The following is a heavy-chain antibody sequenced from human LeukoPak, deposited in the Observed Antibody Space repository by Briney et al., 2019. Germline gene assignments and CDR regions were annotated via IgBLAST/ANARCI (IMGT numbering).Heavy chain of an antibody. CDR2: FDPEDGET. V-gene: IGHV1-8*01. CDR1: GYTFTNYY. CDR3: ARGAYCSGGSCFYPLYYYYYYMDV. Sequence: ASVKVSCKASGYTFTNYYIHWVRQAPGKGLEWMGGFDPEDGETIYAQKFQGRVTMTRNTSISTAYMELSSLRSEDTAVYYCARGAYCSGGSCFYPLYYYYYYMDVWGKGTTVTISS. D-gene: IGHD2-15*01. J-gene: IGHJ6*03.